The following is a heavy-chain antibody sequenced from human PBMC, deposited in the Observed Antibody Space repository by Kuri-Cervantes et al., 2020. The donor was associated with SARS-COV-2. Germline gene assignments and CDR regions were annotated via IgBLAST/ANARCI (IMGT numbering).Heavy chain of an antibody. Sequence: ASVKVSCKASGYTFTGYYMHWVRQAPGQGLEWMGWINPNSGGTNYAQKFQGRVTMTTDTSTSTAYMELRSLRSDDAAVYYCARGGLLWFRELSDYYYYMDVWGKGTMVTVSS. CDR1: GYTFTGYY. J-gene: IGHJ6*03. CDR3: ARGGLLWFRELSDYYYYMDV. V-gene: IGHV1-2*02. CDR2: INPNSGGT. D-gene: IGHD3-10*01.